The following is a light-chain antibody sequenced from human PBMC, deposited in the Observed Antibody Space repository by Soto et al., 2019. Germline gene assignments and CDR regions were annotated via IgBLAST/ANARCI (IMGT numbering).Light chain of an antibody. V-gene: IGKV3-15*01. CDR3: QQYNNWPPLT. CDR2: DAS. Sequence: EVVMTQSPASLSASPGARVPLSCRARQNIRSSLAWYQQRPGQAPRLLIYDASTRATGIPPRFSGGGSGTEFTVTISSLQSEDFAVYYCQQYNNWPPLTFGQGTRLEIK. CDR1: QNIRSS. J-gene: IGKJ5*01.